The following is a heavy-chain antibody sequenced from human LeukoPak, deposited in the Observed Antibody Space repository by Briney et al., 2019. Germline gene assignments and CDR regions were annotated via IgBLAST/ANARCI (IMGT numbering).Heavy chain of an antibody. CDR3: ARGERFSSSHAFDI. V-gene: IGHV1-18*01. CDR2: NSAYNGNT. D-gene: IGHD6-6*01. Sequence: ASVKVSCKASGYTFTSYGISWVRRAPGQGLEWMGWNSAYNGNTNYAQKLQGRVTMTTDTSTSTAYMELRSLRSDDTAVYYCARGERFSSSHAFDIWGQGTMVTVSS. J-gene: IGHJ3*02. CDR1: GYTFTSYG.